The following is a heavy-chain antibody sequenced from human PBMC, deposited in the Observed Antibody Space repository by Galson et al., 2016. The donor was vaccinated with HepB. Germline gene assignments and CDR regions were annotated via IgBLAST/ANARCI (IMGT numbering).Heavy chain of an antibody. Sequence: SLRLSCADSTFTFSNYWMTWVRQAPGKGLEWVANIKPDGSEKYYVDSVKGRFTISRDNAKNSLYLQMNSLRADDTAVYYCARRSCTAGRCYSASYLCFDSWGQGTLVTVSS. V-gene: IGHV3-7*01. CDR2: IKPDGSEK. J-gene: IGHJ4*02. CDR1: TFTFSNYW. D-gene: IGHD2-15*01. CDR3: ARRSCTAGRCYSASYLCFDS.